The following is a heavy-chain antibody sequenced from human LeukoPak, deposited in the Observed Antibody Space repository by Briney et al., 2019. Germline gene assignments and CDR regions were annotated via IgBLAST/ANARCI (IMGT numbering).Heavy chain of an antibody. CDR2: ILYSGSP. J-gene: IGHJ4*02. CDR1: GDSLSSSMLY. D-gene: IGHD3-16*01. Sequence: PSETLSLTCTVSGDSLSSSMLYWGWIRHSPGGGLEWLGNILYSGSPYYNTSLNSRVTISVDTSNNRISLELGSGTAADTAACYFARGRVDYLRDGGFDYCGQGALFTVSS. CDR3: ARGRVDYLRDGGFDY. V-gene: IGHV4-39*07.